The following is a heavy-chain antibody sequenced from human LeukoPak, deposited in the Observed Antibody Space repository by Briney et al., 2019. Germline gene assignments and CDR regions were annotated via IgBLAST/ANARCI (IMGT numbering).Heavy chain of an antibody. V-gene: IGHV3-30*04. CDR3: ARTGYGDYHYFDY. D-gene: IGHD4-17*01. J-gene: IGHJ4*02. Sequence: PGGSLRLSCAASGFTFSSYAIHWVRQAPGQGLEWVAVISYDGTYKYYADSVKGRFTISRDNAKNSLYLQMNSLRAEDTAVYYCARTGYGDYHYFDYWGQGTLVTVSS. CDR2: ISYDGTYK. CDR1: GFTFSSYA.